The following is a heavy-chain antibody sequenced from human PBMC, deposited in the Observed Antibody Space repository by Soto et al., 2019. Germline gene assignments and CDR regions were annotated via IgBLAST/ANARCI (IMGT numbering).Heavy chain of an antibody. J-gene: IGHJ1*01. CDR3: VRGYCTISPCSGDFNV. Sequence: ASVQVSCKAWGYNFPTYFIHWVRQAPGQGLEWMGMIHPSGDTGYAQKFRGRVTMTIDTSTTTAYMELRNLTSEDTAVYFSVRGYCTISPCSGDFNVWCQGTLDTVSS. V-gene: IGHV1-46*01. CDR1: GYNFPTYF. CDR2: IHPSGDT. D-gene: IGHD3-22*01.